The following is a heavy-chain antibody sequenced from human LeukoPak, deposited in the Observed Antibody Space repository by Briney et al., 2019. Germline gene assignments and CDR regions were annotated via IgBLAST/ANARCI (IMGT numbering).Heavy chain of an antibody. D-gene: IGHD3-22*01. CDR3: ARQAYYYDSSGYY. CDR2: VYYSGST. J-gene: IGHJ4*02. Sequence: PSETLSLTCTVSGGSISSSSYYWGWIRQPPGKGLEWLGSVYYSGSTYYNPSLKSRVTISVDTSKNQFSLKLSSVTAADTAVYYCARQAYYYDSSGYYWGQGTLVTVSS. V-gene: IGHV4-39*01. CDR1: GGSISSSSYY.